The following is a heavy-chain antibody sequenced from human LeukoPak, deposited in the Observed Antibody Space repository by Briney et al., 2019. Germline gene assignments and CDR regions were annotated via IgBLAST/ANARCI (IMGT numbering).Heavy chain of an antibody. CDR1: EHTCTSYA. D-gene: IGHD3-10*01. J-gene: IGHJ4*02. CDR3: ARTPGSGSYYNSNFDY. Sequence: ASVKASCKASEHTCTSYAMNWVPQATGQRLECLRWINTNTGNPTYAQGFTGRFVFSLDTSVSTAYLQISSLKAEDTAVYYCARTPGSGSYYNSNFDYWGQGTLVTVSS. V-gene: IGHV7-4-1*02. CDR2: INTNTGNP.